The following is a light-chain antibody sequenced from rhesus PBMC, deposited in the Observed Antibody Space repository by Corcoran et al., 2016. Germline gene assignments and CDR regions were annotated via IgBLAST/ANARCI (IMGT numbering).Light chain of an antibody. CDR1: QGISKY. CDR3: QQLTSYPFT. CDR2: DAS. J-gene: IGKJ3*01. V-gene: IGKV1-25*01. Sequence: DIQMTQSPSSLSASGGDKVTITWQASQGISKYVAWYQQKPGKAPKLLTDDASTLQSGVPSRFSGSGSGTEFTLPISRLQPDDFATYYSQQLTSYPFTFGPGTKLDIQ.